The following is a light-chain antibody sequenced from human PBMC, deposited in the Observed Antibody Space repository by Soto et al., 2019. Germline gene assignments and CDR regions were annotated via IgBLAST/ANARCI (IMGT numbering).Light chain of an antibody. CDR3: QQYNQWPLT. CDR1: ESVNRD. J-gene: IGKJ4*01. V-gene: IGKV3-15*01. Sequence: EIVMTQSPGTLSVSPGERTTLSCRASESVNRDLGWDQQDSGQAPRLLIYGASTRATGIPDRFSGSRSGTDFTLTISSLQSDDFVVYFCQQYNQWPLTFGGGTKV. CDR2: GAS.